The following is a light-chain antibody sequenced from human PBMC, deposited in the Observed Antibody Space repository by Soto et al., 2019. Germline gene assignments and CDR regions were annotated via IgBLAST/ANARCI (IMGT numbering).Light chain of an antibody. V-gene: IGLV3-1*01. J-gene: IGLJ2*01. Sequence: SYELTQPPSVSVSPGQTASITCFGDELGDKYAFWYQQKPGQSPVLVISQDTERPSGIPERFSGSNSGNTATLTISGTQAMDEADYYCQAWDTSTVVFWGGTKVTVL. CDR1: ELGDKY. CDR2: QDT. CDR3: QAWDTSTVV.